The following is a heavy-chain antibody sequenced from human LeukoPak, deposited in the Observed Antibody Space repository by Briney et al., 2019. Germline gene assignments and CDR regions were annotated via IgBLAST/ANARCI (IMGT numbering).Heavy chain of an antibody. J-gene: IGHJ4*02. D-gene: IGHD3-16*01. CDR1: GGSISSSSYY. CDR3: ARVRPPGGGPYFDY. CDR2: IYTSGST. Sequence: SETLSLTCTVSGGSISSSSYYWSWIRQPAGKGLEWIGRIYTSGSTNYNPSLKSRVTMSVDTSKNQFSLKLSSVTAADTAVYYCARVRPPGGGPYFDYWGQGTLVTVSS. V-gene: IGHV4-61*02.